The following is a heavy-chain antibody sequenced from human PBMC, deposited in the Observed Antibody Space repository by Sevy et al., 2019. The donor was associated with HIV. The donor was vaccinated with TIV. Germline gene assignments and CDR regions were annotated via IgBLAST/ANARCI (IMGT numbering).Heavy chain of an antibody. V-gene: IGHV3-21*01. CDR2: ISYSGNYI. CDR3: ARPYGSGSWEAFDV. J-gene: IGHJ3*01. CDR1: GFSFSSYM. Sequence: GGSLRLSCTASGFSFSSYMMNWVRQAPGKGLEWVASISYSGNYIYYADSLKGRFTISRDNAKNSLFLQMNSLRAVDTAVYYCARPYGSGSWEAFDVWGQGTMVTVSS. D-gene: IGHD3-10*01.